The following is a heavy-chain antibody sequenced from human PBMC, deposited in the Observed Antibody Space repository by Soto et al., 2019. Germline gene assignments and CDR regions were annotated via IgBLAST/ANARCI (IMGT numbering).Heavy chain of an antibody. V-gene: IGHV1-18*04. CDR1: GYTFTSYG. CDR3: ARDMEEESSSSEDP. D-gene: IGHD6-13*01. J-gene: IGHJ5*02. Sequence: WASVKVSCKASGYTFTSYGISWVRQAPGQGLEWMGWISAYNGNTNYAQKLQGRVTMTTDTSTSTAYMELRSLRSDDTAVYYCARDMEEESSSSEDPWGQGTLVTVSS. CDR2: ISAYNGNT.